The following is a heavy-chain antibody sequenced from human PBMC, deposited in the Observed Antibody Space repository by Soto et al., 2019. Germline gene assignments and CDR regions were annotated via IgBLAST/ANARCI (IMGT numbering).Heavy chain of an antibody. V-gene: IGHV3-21*01. CDR2: MSSSSNYI. CDR3: ARSSRLNSGSFGMDV. Sequence: EVQLVESGGGLVKPGGSLRLSCAASGFTFSIYSMNWVRQAPGKGLEWVSSMSSSSNYIYYADSVKGRFTISRDNAKNSLFLQMNSLRAEDTAVHYCARSSRLNSGSFGMDVWGQGTTVTVSS. CDR1: GFTFSIYS. D-gene: IGHD1-26*01. J-gene: IGHJ6*02.